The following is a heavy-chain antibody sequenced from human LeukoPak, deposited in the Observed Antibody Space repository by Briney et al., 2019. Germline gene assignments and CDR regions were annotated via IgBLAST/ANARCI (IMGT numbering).Heavy chain of an antibody. D-gene: IGHD3-3*01. CDR3: ARSVYHDFWGGLTHYYYYYMDV. CDR2: IYTSGST. V-gene: IGHV4-39*07. CDR1: GGSISSSSYY. Sequence: SETLSLTCTVSGGSISSSSYYWGWIRQPPGKGLEWIGSIYTSGSTNYNPSLKSRVIMSIDTAKNQFSLKLSSVTAADTAVYYCARSVYHDFWGGLTHYYYYYMDVWGRGTTVTVSS. J-gene: IGHJ6*03.